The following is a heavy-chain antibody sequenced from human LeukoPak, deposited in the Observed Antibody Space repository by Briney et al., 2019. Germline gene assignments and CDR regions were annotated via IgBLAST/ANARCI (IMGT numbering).Heavy chain of an antibody. V-gene: IGHV4-30-4*07. CDR2: VFTTGTT. J-gene: IGHJ4*02. Sequence: SETLSLTCAVSGGSISSGGYSWWWVRQPPGKGLEWIGYVFTTGTTYYNPSLNSRLTISLDMSKNQFFLKLRSVTAADTAVYFCVRGVTRGYIYADWGQGTLVTVSS. CDR1: GGSISSGGYS. CDR3: VRGVTRGYIYAD. D-gene: IGHD5-18*01.